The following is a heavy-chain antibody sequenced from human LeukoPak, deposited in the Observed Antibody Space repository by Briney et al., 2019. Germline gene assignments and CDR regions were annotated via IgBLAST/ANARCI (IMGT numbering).Heavy chain of an antibody. CDR3: ATDGIPGATTTLDS. CDR1: GITLNDLS. V-gene: IGHV1-24*01. Sequence: ASVKVSCKVSGITLNDLSIQWVRQAPGKGLEWMGGVDPEDGETIYAPKFQARVTMTQDTYEDTAYMELSSLRSEDTAVYYCATDGIPGATTTLDSWGQGTLVTVSS. CDR2: VDPEDGET. J-gene: IGHJ4*02. D-gene: IGHD1-26*01.